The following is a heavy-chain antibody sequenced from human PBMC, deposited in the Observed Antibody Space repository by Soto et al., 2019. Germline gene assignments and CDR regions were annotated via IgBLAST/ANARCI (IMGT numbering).Heavy chain of an antibody. CDR2: IIPSLGIT. V-gene: IGHV1-69*02. CDR1: GCTFSSYT. CDR3: ARAQIAVAGTAAFDI. D-gene: IGHD6-19*01. Sequence: SVKVSCKASGCTFSSYTISWVRQAPGQGLEWMGRIIPSLGITSYAQKFQGRVTMTRDTSTSTVYMELSSLRSEDTAVYYCARAQIAVAGTAAFDIWGQGTMVTVSS. J-gene: IGHJ3*02.